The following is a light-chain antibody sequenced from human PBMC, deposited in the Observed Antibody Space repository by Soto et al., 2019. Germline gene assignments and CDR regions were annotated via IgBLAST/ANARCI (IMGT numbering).Light chain of an antibody. J-gene: IGKJ2*02. CDR1: QSVSSN. CDR3: PQRSNWPRGT. CDR2: DAS. Sequence: EIVLTQSPATLSLPPGERATLSCTASQSVSSNLAWYQQKPGQAPRLLIYDASNRATGIPARFSGSGSGTEFTLTSSCVEADYFAVSYCPQRSNWPRGTFGQGTKLEIK. V-gene: IGKV3-11*01.